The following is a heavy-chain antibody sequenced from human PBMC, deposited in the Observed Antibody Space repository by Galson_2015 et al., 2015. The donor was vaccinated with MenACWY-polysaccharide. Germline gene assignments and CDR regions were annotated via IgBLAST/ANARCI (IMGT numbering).Heavy chain of an antibody. D-gene: IGHD1-26*01. J-gene: IGHJ4*02. Sequence: SVKVSCKASGYAFTNFATHWVRQAPGQGLEWMGWINAGNGDTKYSQKFQGRVTLIVDTSATTAYMQLSSLRPEDTALYYCARVEKYSGSFYILYWGQGTLVTVSS. CDR2: INAGNGDT. CDR3: ARVEKYSGSFYILY. V-gene: IGHV1-3*01. CDR1: GYAFTNFA.